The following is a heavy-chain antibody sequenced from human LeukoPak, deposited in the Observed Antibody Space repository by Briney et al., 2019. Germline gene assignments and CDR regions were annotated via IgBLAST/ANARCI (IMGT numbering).Heavy chain of an antibody. CDR2: IYSGGTT. CDR1: GFTVSSNY. CDR3: ARDHCSGGSCYSAY. J-gene: IGHJ4*02. D-gene: IGHD2-15*01. V-gene: IGHV3-53*01. Sequence: PGGSLRLSCAASGFTVSSNYMTWVRQAAGKGLEWVSVIYSGGTTDYADSVKGRFTISRDSSKNTLYLQMNSLRAEDTAFYYCARDHCSGGSCYSAYWGQGTLVTVSS.